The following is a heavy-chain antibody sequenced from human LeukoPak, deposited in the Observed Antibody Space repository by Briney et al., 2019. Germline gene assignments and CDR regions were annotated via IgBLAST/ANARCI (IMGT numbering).Heavy chain of an antibody. J-gene: IGHJ3*02. CDR2: SYSSGNT. V-gene: IGHV4-4*09. Sequence: PSETLSLTCTVAGASISSYYWSWIRQPPGKGREWIGRSYSSGNTNYNPSLKSRVTISIDTSKNHFSLRLRSVTAADTAVYYCASHSGSYCTHGVCSNDAFDIWGQGTMVTVSS. D-gene: IGHD2-8*01. CDR1: GASISSYY. CDR3: ASHSGSYCTHGVCSNDAFDI.